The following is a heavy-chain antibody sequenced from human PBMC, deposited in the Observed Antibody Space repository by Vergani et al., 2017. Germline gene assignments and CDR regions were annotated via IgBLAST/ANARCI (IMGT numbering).Heavy chain of an antibody. V-gene: IGHV3-23*01. CDR2: SSSDGGST. Sequence: EVQLLEPGGGLVQPGGPLRSSCAAPGFTFSTYAMTWVRQAPGKGLEWDSTSSSDGGSTYYADSVKGRFTISRDNSKTPLSLQMNSLTAEATAIYYCAGPQGTSAYYYGGFDYWGQGILVTVSS. CDR1: GFTFSTYA. CDR3: AGPQGTSAYYYGGFDY. J-gene: IGHJ4*02. D-gene: IGHD3-22*01.